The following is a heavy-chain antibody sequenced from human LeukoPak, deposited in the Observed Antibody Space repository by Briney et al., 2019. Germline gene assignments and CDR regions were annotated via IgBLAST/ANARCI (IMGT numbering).Heavy chain of an antibody. CDR1: GYTFTTYD. CDR2: MNPNSGNT. Sequence: VASVKVSCKASGYTFTTYDINWVRQATGQGLEWMGWMNPNSGNTGYAQKFEGRVTMTRNTPISTAYMELSSLRSEDTAVYYCARGLGVGATNYFDYWGQGTLVTVSS. D-gene: IGHD1-26*01. J-gene: IGHJ4*02. CDR3: ARGLGVGATNYFDY. V-gene: IGHV1-8*01.